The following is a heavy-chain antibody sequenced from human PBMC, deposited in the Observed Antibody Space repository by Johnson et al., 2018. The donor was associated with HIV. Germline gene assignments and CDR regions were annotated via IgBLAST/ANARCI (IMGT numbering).Heavy chain of an antibody. Sequence: VQLVESGGGVLQPGMSLRLSCAASGFTFSSYAMHWVRQAPAKGLEWVGRIKSKTDGGTTDYAAPVKGRFTISRDDSKNNLYLQMNSLKTEDTAVYYCTTDRYAFDIWGQGTMVTVSS. CDR1: GFTFSSYA. D-gene: IGHD1-1*01. CDR3: TTDRYAFDI. CDR2: IKSKTDGGTT. V-gene: IGHV3-15*01. J-gene: IGHJ3*02.